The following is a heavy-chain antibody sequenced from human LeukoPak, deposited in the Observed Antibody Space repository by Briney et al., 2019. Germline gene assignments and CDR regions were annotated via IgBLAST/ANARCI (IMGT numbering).Heavy chain of an antibody. V-gene: IGHV1-24*01. Sequence: ASVKVSCKVSGYTLTELSMHWVRQAPGKGLEWMGGFDPEDGETIYAQKFQGRVTMTEDTSTDTAYMALSSLRSEDTAIYYCATEPSRSYSFDHLDFWGLGTPVTVSS. CDR2: FDPEDGET. D-gene: IGHD5-12*01. CDR3: ATEPSRSYSFDHLDF. CDR1: GYTLTELS. J-gene: IGHJ4*02.